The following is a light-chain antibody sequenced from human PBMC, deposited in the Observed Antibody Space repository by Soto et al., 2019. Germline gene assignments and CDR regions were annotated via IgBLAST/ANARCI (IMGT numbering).Light chain of an antibody. Sequence: DNQMTQSPSSLSASVADRVTITCRASQSIRRSLNWYQQKPGKAPNLLIYAASTLQSGVPSRFSGSGSGTEFTLTISSLQPEDFATYYCLQHNSYPLTFGGGTKVDIK. CDR1: QSIRRS. CDR2: AAS. CDR3: LQHNSYPLT. J-gene: IGKJ4*01. V-gene: IGKV1-17*01.